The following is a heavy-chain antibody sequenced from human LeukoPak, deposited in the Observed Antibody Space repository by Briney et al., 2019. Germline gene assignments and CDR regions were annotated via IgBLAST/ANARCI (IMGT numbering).Heavy chain of an antibody. CDR3: ARADLDSGSYFIEGP. V-gene: IGHV1-2*04. D-gene: IGHD1-26*01. CDR1: GYTFTGYY. J-gene: IGHJ5*02. Sequence: ASVKVSCKASGYTFTGYYMHWVRQAPGQGLEWMGWINPNSGGTNYAQKFQGWVTMTRDTSNSTAYMELSRLRSDDTAVYYCARADLDSGSYFIEGPWGQGTLVTVSS. CDR2: INPNSGGT.